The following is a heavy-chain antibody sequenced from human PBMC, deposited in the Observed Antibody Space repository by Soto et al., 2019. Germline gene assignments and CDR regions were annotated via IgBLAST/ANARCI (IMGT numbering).Heavy chain of an antibody. V-gene: IGHV4-34*01. CDR3: ARDDYPRNFDY. D-gene: IGHD4-17*01. Sequence: LSLTCAVYGGSFSGYYWSWIRQPPGKGLERIGEINHSGSTNYNPSLKSRVTISVDTSKNQFSLKLSSVTAADTAVYYCARDDYPRNFDYWGQGTLVTVSS. CDR2: INHSGST. CDR1: GGSFSGYY. J-gene: IGHJ4*02.